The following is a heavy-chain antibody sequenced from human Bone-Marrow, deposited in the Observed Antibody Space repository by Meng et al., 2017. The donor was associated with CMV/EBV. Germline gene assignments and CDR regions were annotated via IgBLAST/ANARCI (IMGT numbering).Heavy chain of an antibody. CDR1: GYTFTGYY. CDR2: INPNSGGT. V-gene: IGHV1-2*02. Sequence: ASVKVSCKASGYTFTGYYMHWVRQAPGQGLEWMGWINPNSGGTNYAQKFQGRVTMTRDTSISTAYMELRSLRSDDTAVYYCARDSGPIVVVPTSRSHPWFDPWGQGTLVTVSS. CDR3: ARDSGPIVVVPTSRSHPWFDP. D-gene: IGHD2-2*01. J-gene: IGHJ5*02.